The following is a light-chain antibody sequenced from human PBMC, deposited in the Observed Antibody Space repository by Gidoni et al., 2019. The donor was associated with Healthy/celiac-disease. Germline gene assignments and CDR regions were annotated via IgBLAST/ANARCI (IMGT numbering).Light chain of an antibody. CDR1: KLADKY. Sequence: SYALHQPPSVSVSPGQTSSITCSGDKLADKYACWYQQKPGQSPVLVIYQDSKRPSGIPERFSGSNSGNTATLTISGTQAMDEADYYCQAWDSSFYVFGTGTKITVL. CDR2: QDS. V-gene: IGLV3-1*01. CDR3: QAWDSSFYV. J-gene: IGLJ1*01.